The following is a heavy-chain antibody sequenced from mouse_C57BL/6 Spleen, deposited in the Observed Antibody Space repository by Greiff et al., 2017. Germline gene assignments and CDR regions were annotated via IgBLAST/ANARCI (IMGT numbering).Heavy chain of an antibody. CDR3: ARTNYGNSYFDY. CDR2: IWSGGST. D-gene: IGHD2-1*01. CDR1: GFSLTSYG. J-gene: IGHJ2*01. V-gene: IGHV2-2*01. Sequence: VKLVESGPGLVQPSQSLSITCTVSGFSLTSYGVHWVRQSPGKGLEWLGVIWSGGSTDYNAAFISSLSISKDNSKSQVFFKMNSLQADDTAIYYCARTNYGNSYFDYWGQGTTLTVSS.